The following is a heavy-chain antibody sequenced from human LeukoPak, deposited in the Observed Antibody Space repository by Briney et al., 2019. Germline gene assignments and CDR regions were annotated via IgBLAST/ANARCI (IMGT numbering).Heavy chain of an antibody. CDR1: GGSFSGYY. V-gene: IGHV4-34*01. CDR2: INHSGST. D-gene: IGHD3-22*01. Sequence: KPSETLSPTCAVYGGSFSGYYWSWIRQPPGKGLEWIGEINHSGSTNYNPSLKSRVTISVDTSKNQFSLKLSSVTAADTAVYYCARGRHSSGYHNWFDPWGQGTLVTVSS. CDR3: ARGRHSSGYHNWFDP. J-gene: IGHJ5*02.